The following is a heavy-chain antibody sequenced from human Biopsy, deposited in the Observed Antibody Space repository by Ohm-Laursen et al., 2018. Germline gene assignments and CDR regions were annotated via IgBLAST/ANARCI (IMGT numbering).Heavy chain of an antibody. D-gene: IGHD3-9*01. Sequence: SLRLSCSASGFTFSSHAMSWVRQAPGKGLEWVAGITGGGDRTYYADSVKGRFTISRDNSKNTLFLQMNSLRAEDTALYYCAKDGYYDILTGPPSDYWGQGTLVTVSS. CDR1: GFTFSSHA. J-gene: IGHJ4*02. V-gene: IGHV3-23*01. CDR2: ITGGGDRT. CDR3: AKDGYYDILTGPPSDY.